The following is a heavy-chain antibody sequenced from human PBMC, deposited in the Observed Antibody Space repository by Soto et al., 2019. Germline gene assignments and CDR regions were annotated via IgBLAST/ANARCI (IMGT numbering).Heavy chain of an antibody. CDR3: ARDGDDIVVVPAALPLCAY. Sequence: GGSLRLSCAASGFTFSSYWMSWVRQAPGKGLEWVANIKQDGSEKYYVDSVKGRFTISRDNAKNSLYLQMNSLRAEDTAVYYCARDGDDIVVVPAALPLCAYWGQGTLVTVAS. V-gene: IGHV3-7*01. J-gene: IGHJ4*02. CDR2: IKQDGSEK. D-gene: IGHD2-2*01. CDR1: GFTFSSYW.